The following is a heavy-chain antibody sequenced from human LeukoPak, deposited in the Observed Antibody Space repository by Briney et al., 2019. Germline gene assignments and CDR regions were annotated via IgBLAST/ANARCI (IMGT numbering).Heavy chain of an antibody. V-gene: IGHV7-4-1*02. CDR2: INTNTGNP. D-gene: IGHD6-19*01. Sequence: ASVKVSCKASGYTFTSYAMNWVRQAPGQGLEWMGWINTNTGNPTYAQGFTGRFVLSLDTSVSTAYLQISSLKAEDTAVYYCARAAVAGEYYYYYYYMDVWGKGTTVTIS. CDR1: GYTFTSYA. CDR3: ARAAVAGEYYYYYYYMDV. J-gene: IGHJ6*03.